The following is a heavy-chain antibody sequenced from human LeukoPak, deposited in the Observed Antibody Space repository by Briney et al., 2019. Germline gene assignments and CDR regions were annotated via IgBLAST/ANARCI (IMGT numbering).Heavy chain of an antibody. D-gene: IGHD3-10*01. CDR3: ARASITRVAFDI. CDR2: IQYSGST. J-gene: IGHJ3*02. Sequence: SETLSLTCTVSGDSISTYYWSWIRQPPGKGLEWVGYIQYSGSTNYNPSLKSRVTMSVDTSKNQFSLKLSSVTAADTAVYYCARASITRVAFDIWGQGTMVTVSS. V-gene: IGHV4-59*12. CDR1: GDSISTYY.